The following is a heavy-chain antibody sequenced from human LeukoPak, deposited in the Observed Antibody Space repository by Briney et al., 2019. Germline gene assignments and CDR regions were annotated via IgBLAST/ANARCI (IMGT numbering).Heavy chain of an antibody. J-gene: IGHJ4*02. CDR3: ARGAWSYGLDY. CDR1: GDYITTYF. CDR2: ISHSGST. Sequence: SETLSLTCTVSGDYITTYFWSWIRQSPGKGLVWIGYISHSGSTSYNPSLKSRVTMSVHTSKNQFYLDLSSVTAADTAVDYCARGAWSYGLDYWGQGTLVTVSS. D-gene: IGHD5-18*01. V-gene: IGHV4-59*01.